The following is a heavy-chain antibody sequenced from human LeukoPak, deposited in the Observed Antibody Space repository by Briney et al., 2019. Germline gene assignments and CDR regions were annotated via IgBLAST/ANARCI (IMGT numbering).Heavy chain of an antibody. CDR2: IIPILGIA. CDR3: AREYNYDILTGYFDY. D-gene: IGHD3-9*01. V-gene: IGHV1-69*04. J-gene: IGHJ4*02. CDR1: GGTFSSYA. Sequence: SVKVSCKASGGTFSSYAISWVRQAPGQGLEWMGRIIPILGIANYAQKFQGRVTITADKSTSTAYMELSSLRSEDTAVYYCAREYNYDILTGYFDYWGQGTLVTVSS.